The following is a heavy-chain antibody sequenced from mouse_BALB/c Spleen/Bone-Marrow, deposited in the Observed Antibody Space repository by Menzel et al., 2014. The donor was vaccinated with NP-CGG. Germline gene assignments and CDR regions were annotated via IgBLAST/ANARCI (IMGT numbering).Heavy chain of an antibody. CDR3: TRSITTAVEFDY. J-gene: IGHJ2*03. Sequence: VQLKQSGTVLARPGASVKMSCKASGYSFTSYWMYWIKPRPGQGLEWIGAIYPGNSGTSYNQNFKGKAKLTAVTSASTAYMELSSLTNEDSAVYYCTRSITTAVEFDYWGQGTSLTVSS. V-gene: IGHV1-5*01. CDR2: IYPGNSGT. CDR1: GYSFTSYW. D-gene: IGHD1-1*01.